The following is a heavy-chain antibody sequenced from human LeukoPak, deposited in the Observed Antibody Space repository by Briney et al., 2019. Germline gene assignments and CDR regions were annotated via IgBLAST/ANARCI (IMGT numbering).Heavy chain of an antibody. CDR2: INRDASEK. D-gene: IGHD2-8*01. V-gene: IGHV3-7*01. CDR3: ARDNPMVYATYDH. Sequence: QPGGSLRLSCAASGFTFSSYWMTWVRQAPGKGLEWVANINRDASEKYYVDSVKGRFTISRDNAENSLYLQMTSLRAEDTAVYYCARDNPMVYATYDHWGQGTLVTVSS. CDR1: GFTFSSYW. J-gene: IGHJ4*02.